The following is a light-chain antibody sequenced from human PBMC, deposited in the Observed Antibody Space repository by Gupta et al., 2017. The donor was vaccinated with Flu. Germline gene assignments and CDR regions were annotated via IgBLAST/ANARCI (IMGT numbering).Light chain of an antibody. CDR2: DAS. Sequence: EIVLTQSPATVSLSPGEGATLSCRASQSVSIYLAWYQQRPGQPPRLLFYDASERATGVPPRFSATGSGTDFTLTISRLDPEDVGVYYCQQCFRWPQTFGQGTKVEVK. V-gene: IGKV3-11*01. J-gene: IGKJ1*01. CDR3: QQCFRWPQT. CDR1: QSVSIY.